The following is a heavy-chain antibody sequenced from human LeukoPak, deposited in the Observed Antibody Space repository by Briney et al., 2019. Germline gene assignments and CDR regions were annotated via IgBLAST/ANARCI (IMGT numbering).Heavy chain of an antibody. CDR2: SSRSGINT. CDR1: GFTFSSYA. V-gene: IGHV3-23*05. D-gene: IGHD3-16*01. Sequence: PGGSLRLSCAASGFTFSSYAMTWVRQAPGKGLEWVSASSRSGINTYYADSVKGRFTISRDNPKNTLYLQMNSLRAEDTAVYYCAKTLVGLPDYWGQGTLVTVSS. J-gene: IGHJ4*02. CDR3: AKTLVGLPDY.